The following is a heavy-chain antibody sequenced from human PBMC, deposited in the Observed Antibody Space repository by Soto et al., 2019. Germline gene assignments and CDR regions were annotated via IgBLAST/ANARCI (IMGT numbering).Heavy chain of an antibody. Sequence: QVPLQESGPGLVKPSQTLSLTCTVSGGSISSGGYYWSWIRQHPGKGLEWIGYIYYSGSTYYNPSLKSRVTISVDTSKNQFSLKLSSVTAADTAVYYCARIIVATTRRGAAFYYYYGMDVWGQGTTVTVSS. V-gene: IGHV4-31*03. CDR2: IYYSGST. CDR3: ARIIVATTRRGAAFYYYYGMDV. CDR1: GGSISSGGYY. D-gene: IGHD5-12*01. J-gene: IGHJ6*02.